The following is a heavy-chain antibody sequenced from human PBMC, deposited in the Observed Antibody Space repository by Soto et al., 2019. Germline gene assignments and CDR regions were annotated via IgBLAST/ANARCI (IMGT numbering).Heavy chain of an antibody. J-gene: IGHJ3*02. D-gene: IGHD6-6*01. Sequence: GESLKISCKGSGYSFTSYWIGWVRQMPGKGLEWMGIIYPGDSDTRYSPSFQGQVTISADKSISTAYLQWGSLKASDSAIYYCARFRAPRRQLISMSFHIWGLGTLVTVSS. V-gene: IGHV5-51*01. CDR1: GYSFTSYW. CDR2: IYPGDSDT. CDR3: ARFRAPRRQLISMSFHI.